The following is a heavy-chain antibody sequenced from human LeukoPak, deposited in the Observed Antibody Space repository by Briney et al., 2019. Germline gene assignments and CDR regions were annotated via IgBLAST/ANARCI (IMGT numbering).Heavy chain of an antibody. CDR1: GFSFSNYD. Sequence: GGSLRLSCASSGFSFSNYDMHWVRQAPGKGLEWVAFIRYDGSEEYYADSVKGRFTISRDNPRNTVYLLMNSLSTKDTGLYYCAKNVPRLNLYAFDIWGQGTVVTVSS. CDR2: IRYDGSEE. CDR3: AKNVPRLNLYAFDI. J-gene: IGHJ3*02. V-gene: IGHV3-30*02.